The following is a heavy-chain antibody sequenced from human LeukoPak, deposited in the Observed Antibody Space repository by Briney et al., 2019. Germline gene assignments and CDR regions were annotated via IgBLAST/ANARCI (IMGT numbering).Heavy chain of an antibody. V-gene: IGHV3-53*01. CDR2: IYSGGST. D-gene: IGHD2-15*01. CDR1: GFTVSNNY. CDR3: ARGGGYYPIDY. Sequence: PGGSLRLSCVVSGFTVSNNYMSWVRQAPRKGLEWVSLIYSGGSTYYADSVKGRFTISRDTSKNTLYLQVNSLRAEDTAVYYCARGGGYYPIDYWGQGTLVTVSS. J-gene: IGHJ4*02.